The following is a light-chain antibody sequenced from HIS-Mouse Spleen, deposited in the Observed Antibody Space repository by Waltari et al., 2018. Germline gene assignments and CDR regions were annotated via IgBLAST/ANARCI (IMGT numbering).Light chain of an antibody. Sequence: QSALTQPASVSGSPGQSITISCTGTSSDVGSYNLVPWYQQHPGKAPKLMSYEGSKRPSGVSKRFSGSKSGNTASLTISGLQAEDEADYYCCSYAGSSTNWVFGGGTKLTVL. J-gene: IGLJ3*02. CDR2: EGS. V-gene: IGLV2-23*01. CDR1: SSDVGSYNL. CDR3: CSYAGSSTNWV.